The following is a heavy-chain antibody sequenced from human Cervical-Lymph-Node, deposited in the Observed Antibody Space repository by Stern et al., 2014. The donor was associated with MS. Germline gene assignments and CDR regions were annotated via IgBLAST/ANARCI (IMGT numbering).Heavy chain of an antibody. J-gene: IGHJ4*02. D-gene: IGHD3-22*01. CDR2: INTNTGNP. V-gene: IGHV7-4-1*02. CDR3: ARQKYYYDSSGYVQYYFDY. CDR1: GYTFTSYG. Sequence: VQLLESGSELKKPGASVKVSCKASGYTFTSYGMNWVRQAPGQGLEWMGWINTNTGNPTYAQGFTGRFVFSLDTSVSTAYLQISSLKAEDTAFYYCARQKYYYDSSGYVQYYFDYWGQGTLVTVSS.